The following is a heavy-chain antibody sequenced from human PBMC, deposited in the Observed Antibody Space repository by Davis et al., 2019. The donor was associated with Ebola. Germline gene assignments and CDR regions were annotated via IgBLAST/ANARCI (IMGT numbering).Heavy chain of an antibody. CDR1: GGSVSSGSYY. V-gene: IGHV4-61*01. CDR2: IYYSGST. J-gene: IGHJ3*02. CDR3: ARDGWADAFDI. D-gene: IGHD2-2*03. Sequence: MPSETLSLTCTVSGGSVSSGSYYWSWIRQPPGKGLEWIGYIYYSGSTNYNPSLKSRVTISVDTSKNQFSLKLSSVTAADTAVYYCARDGWADAFDIWGQGTMVTVSS.